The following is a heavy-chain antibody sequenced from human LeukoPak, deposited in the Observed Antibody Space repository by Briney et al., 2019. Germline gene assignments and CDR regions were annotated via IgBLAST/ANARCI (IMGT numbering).Heavy chain of an antibody. CDR2: ISGSGGST. CDR3: AKVAGGYSGYDSERLPFDY. D-gene: IGHD5-12*01. V-gene: IGHV3-23*01. J-gene: IGHJ4*02. CDR1: GFTFSSYA. Sequence: GGSLRLSCAASGFTFSSYAMSWVRQAPGKGLEWVSAISGSGGSTYYADSVKGRFTISRDNSKNTLYLQMNSLRAEDTAVYYCAKVAGGYSGYDSERLPFDYWGQGTLVTVSS.